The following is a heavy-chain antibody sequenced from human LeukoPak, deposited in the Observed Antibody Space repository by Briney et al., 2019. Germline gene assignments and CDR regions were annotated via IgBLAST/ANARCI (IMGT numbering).Heavy chain of an antibody. J-gene: IGHJ4*02. Sequence: AGGSLRLSCAASGFTFSSYAMSWVRQAPGKGLEWVSAISGSGGSTYCADSVKGRFTISRDNSKNTLYLQMNSLRAEDTAVYYCAKARAGPIMITFGGVIVRWGQGTLVTVSS. D-gene: IGHD3-16*02. CDR3: AKARAGPIMITFGGVIVR. CDR1: GFTFSSYA. CDR2: ISGSGGST. V-gene: IGHV3-23*01.